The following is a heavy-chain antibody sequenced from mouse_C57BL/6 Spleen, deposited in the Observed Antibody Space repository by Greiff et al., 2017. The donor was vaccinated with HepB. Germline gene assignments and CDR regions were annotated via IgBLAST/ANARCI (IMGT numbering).Heavy chain of an antibody. D-gene: IGHD2-4*01. CDR1: GYSFTGYY. CDR3: ARGGYDYDDGNYYAMDY. CDR2: INPSTGGT. V-gene: IGHV1-42*01. Sequence: VQLQQSGPELVKPGASVKISCKASGYSFTGYYMNWVKHSPEKSLEWIGEINPSTGGTTYNQKFKAKATLTVDKSSSTAYMQLKSLTSEDSAVYYCARGGYDYDDGNYYAMDYWGQGTSVTVSS. J-gene: IGHJ4*01.